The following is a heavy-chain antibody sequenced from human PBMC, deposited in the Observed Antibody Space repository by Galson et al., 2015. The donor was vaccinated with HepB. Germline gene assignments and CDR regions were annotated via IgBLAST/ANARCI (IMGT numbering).Heavy chain of an antibody. J-gene: IGHJ4*02. Sequence: SVKVSCKASGYTFTSYGISWVRQAPGQGLEWMGWISAYNGNTNYAQKLQGRVTMTTDTSTSTAYMELRSLRSDDTAVYYCAITRTAYDSSGYGLSWGQGTLVTVSS. CDR2: ISAYNGNT. D-gene: IGHD3-22*01. CDR3: AITRTAYDSSGYGLS. CDR1: GYTFTSYG. V-gene: IGHV1-18*01.